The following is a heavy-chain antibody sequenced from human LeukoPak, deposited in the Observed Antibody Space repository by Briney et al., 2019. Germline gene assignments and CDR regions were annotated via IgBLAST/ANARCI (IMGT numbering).Heavy chain of an antibody. CDR1: GFTFSSYA. D-gene: IGHD3-22*01. V-gene: IGHV3-30*04. CDR2: ISYDGSNK. Sequence: PGGSLRLSCAASGFTFSSYAMHWVRQAPGKGLEWVAVISYDGSNKYYADSVKGRFTISRDNSKNTLYLQMNSLRAKDTAVYYCARDPTYYYDSSGYMGPFDIWGQGTMVTVSS. CDR3: ARDPTYYYDSSGYMGPFDI. J-gene: IGHJ3*02.